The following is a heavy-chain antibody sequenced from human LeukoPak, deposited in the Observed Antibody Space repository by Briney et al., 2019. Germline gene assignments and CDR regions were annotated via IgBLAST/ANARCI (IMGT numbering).Heavy chain of an antibody. CDR1: AGTFSSYA. V-gene: IGHV1-69*05. J-gene: IGHJ6*03. CDR3: ASWEVDTAMVPDYYYYYMDV. CDR2: IIPIFGTA. Sequence: SVKVSCKASAGTFSSYAISWVRQAPGQGLEWMGGIIPIFGTANYAQKFQGRVTITTDESTSTAYMELSSLRSEDTAVYYCASWEVDTAMVPDYYYYYMDVWGKGTTVTVSS. D-gene: IGHD5-18*01.